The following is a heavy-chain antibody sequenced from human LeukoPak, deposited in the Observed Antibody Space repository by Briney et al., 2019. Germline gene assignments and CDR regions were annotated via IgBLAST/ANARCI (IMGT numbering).Heavy chain of an antibody. CDR1: GYTFTSYG. Sequence: ASVKVSCKASGYTFTSYGISWVRQAPGQGLEWMGWISAYNGNTTYAQKLQGRVTMTTDASTSTAYMELRSLRSDDTAVYYCARVKSTVLEVVPATAFDPWGQGTLVTVSS. CDR3: ARVKSTVLEVVPATAFDP. CDR2: ISAYNGNT. J-gene: IGHJ5*02. D-gene: IGHD2-2*01. V-gene: IGHV1-18*01.